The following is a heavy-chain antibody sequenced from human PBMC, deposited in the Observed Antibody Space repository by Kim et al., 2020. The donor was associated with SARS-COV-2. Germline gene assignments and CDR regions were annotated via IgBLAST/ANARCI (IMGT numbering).Heavy chain of an antibody. J-gene: IGHJ4*02. CDR3: TRGESSYYGSGSYYNAPLFDY. D-gene: IGHD3-10*01. CDR2: IRSKAYGGTT. Sequence: GGSLRLSCTASGFTFGDYAMSWVRQAPGKGLEWVGFIRSKAYGGTTEYAASVKGRFTITRDDSKSIAYLQMNSLKTEDTAVYYCTRGESSYYGSGSYYNAPLFDYWGQGTLVTVSS. V-gene: IGHV3-49*04. CDR1: GFTFGDYA.